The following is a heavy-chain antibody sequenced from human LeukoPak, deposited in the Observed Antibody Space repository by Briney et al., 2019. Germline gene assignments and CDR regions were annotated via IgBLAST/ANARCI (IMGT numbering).Heavy chain of an antibody. CDR2: INSNNGDT. V-gene: IGHV1-2*02. CDR3: ARGVAGVYFYYYMDV. Sequence: ASVKVSCTATGYTFTGYYMQWVRQAPGQGLEWMGGINSNNGDTNYAQKFQGRVTMTRDTSISTAYMELSGLRSDDTAVYYCARGVAGVYFYYYMDVWGKGTTVTVSS. J-gene: IGHJ6*03. CDR1: GYTFTGYY. D-gene: IGHD1-14*01.